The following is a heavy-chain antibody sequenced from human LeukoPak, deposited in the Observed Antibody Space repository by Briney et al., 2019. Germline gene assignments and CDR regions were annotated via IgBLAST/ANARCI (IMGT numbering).Heavy chain of an antibody. V-gene: IGHV4-31*03. Sequence: PSETLSLTCTVSGGSISSGGYYWSWLRQHPGKGLEWIGYIYYSGSTYYNPSLKSRVTISVDTSKNQFSLKLSSVTAADTAVYYCAGDRSWVKIDYWGQGTLVTVS. CDR1: GGSISSGGYY. D-gene: IGHD1-26*01. CDR3: AGDRSWVKIDY. J-gene: IGHJ4*02. CDR2: IYYSGST.